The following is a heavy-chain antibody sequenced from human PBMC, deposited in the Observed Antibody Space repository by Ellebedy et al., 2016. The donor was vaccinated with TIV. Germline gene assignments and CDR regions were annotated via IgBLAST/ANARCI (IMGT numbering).Heavy chain of an antibody. CDR1: GYTFTSYG. D-gene: IGHD3-16*02. CDR3: ARVVFVWGSYRLPIPGTLFDY. J-gene: IGHJ4*02. CDR2: ISAYNGNT. Sequence: ASVKVSXXASGYTFTSYGISWVRQAPGQGLEWMGWISAYNGNTNYAQKLQGRVTMTTDTSTSTAYMELRSLRSDDTAVYYCARVVFVWGSYRLPIPGTLFDYWGQGTLVTVSS. V-gene: IGHV1-18*01.